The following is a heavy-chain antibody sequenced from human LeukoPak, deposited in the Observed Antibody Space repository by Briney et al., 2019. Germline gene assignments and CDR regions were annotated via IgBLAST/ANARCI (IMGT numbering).Heavy chain of an antibody. J-gene: IGHJ1*01. CDR1: GFTFSDYY. D-gene: IGHD4-17*01. CDR2: ISSSSSYT. CDR3: ASMTTVTKYSQH. V-gene: IGHV3-11*06. Sequence: PGGSLRLSCAASGFTFSDYYMSWIRQAPGKGLEWVSYISSSSSYTNYADSVKGRFTISRDNAKNSLYLQMNSLRAEDTAVYYCASMTTVTKYSQHWGQGTLVTVSS.